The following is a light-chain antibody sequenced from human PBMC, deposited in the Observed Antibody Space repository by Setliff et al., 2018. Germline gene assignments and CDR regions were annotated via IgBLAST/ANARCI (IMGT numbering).Light chain of an antibody. CDR2: EVT. J-gene: IGLJ1*01. Sequence: QSALAQPPSASGSPGQSVTISCTGTSSDVGGYNRVSWYQQYPGKAPKVMIYEVTKRPSGAPDRFSGSKSGNTASLTVSGLQAEDEGDYYCGSYAGYNNFYVFGTGTKVTVL. V-gene: IGLV2-8*01. CDR1: SSDVGGYNR. CDR3: GSYAGYNNFYV.